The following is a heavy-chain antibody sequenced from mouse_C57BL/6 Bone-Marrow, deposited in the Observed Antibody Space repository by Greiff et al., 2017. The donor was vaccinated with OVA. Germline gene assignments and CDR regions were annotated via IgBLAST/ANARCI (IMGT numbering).Heavy chain of an antibody. Sequence: EVMLVESGPGLAKPSQTLSLTCSVTGYSITSDYWNWIRKFPGNKLEYMGYISYSGSTYYNPSLKSRISITRDTSKNQYYLQLNSVTTEDTATYYCARYRSHYYGSSYGGYYAMDYWGQGTSVTVSS. D-gene: IGHD1-1*01. CDR3: ARYRSHYYGSSYGGYYAMDY. CDR2: ISYSGST. CDR1: GYSITSDY. V-gene: IGHV3-8*01. J-gene: IGHJ4*01.